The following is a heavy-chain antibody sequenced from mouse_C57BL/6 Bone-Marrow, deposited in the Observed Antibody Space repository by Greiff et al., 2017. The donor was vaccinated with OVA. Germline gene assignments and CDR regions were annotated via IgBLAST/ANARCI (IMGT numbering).Heavy chain of an antibody. CDR3: AALLRYWYFDV. D-gene: IGHD1-2*01. CDR2: IHPNSGST. J-gene: IGHJ1*03. Sequence: QVQLKQSGAELVKPGASVKLSCKASGYTFTSYWMHWVKQRPGQGLEWIGMIHPNSGSTNYNEKFKSKATLTVDKSSSTAYMQLSSLTSEDSAVYYCAALLRYWYFDVWGTGTTVTVSS. V-gene: IGHV1-64*01. CDR1: GYTFTSYW.